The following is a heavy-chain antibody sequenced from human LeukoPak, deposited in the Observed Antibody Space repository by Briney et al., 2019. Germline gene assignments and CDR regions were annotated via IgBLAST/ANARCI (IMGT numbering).Heavy chain of an antibody. CDR1: GYSIRSGFY. CDR3: ARIGTAMIDY. J-gene: IGHJ4*02. CDR2: IFQGGTT. Sequence: PSETLSLTCTVPGYSIRSGFYWGWIRQAPGKGLEWIGSIFQGGTTFYNPSLKSRVIISADTSNNEFSLKLSSVTAADTAVYYCARIGTAMIDYWGQGTLVTVSS. D-gene: IGHD5-18*01. V-gene: IGHV4-38-2*02.